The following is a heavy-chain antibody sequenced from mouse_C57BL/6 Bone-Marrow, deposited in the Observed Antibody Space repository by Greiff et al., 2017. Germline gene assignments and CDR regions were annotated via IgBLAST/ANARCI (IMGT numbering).Heavy chain of an antibody. CDR2: IDPETGGT. V-gene: IGHV1-15*01. D-gene: IGHD2-5*01. CDR3: TRFPHSNYVPMDY. Sequence: QVQLQQSGAELVRPGASVTLSCKASGYTFTDYEMHWVKQTPVHGLAWIGAIDPETGGTAYNQKFKGKAILTADKSSSTAYMELRSLTSEDSAGYYCTRFPHSNYVPMDYWGQGTSVTVSS. J-gene: IGHJ4*01. CDR1: GYTFTDYE.